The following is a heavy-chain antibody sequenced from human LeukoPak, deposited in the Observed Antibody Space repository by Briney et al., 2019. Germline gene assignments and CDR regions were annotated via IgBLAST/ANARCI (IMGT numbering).Heavy chain of an antibody. D-gene: IGHD3-10*01. CDR3: ARDLLFDY. Sequence: SETLSLTCTVSGGSISSSSYYWSWIRQPPGKGLEWIGYIYYSGSTNYNPSLKSRVTISVDTSKNQFSLKLSSVTAADTAVYYCARDLLFDYWGQGTLVTVSS. CDR1: GGSISSSSYY. J-gene: IGHJ4*02. V-gene: IGHV4-61*01. CDR2: IYYSGST.